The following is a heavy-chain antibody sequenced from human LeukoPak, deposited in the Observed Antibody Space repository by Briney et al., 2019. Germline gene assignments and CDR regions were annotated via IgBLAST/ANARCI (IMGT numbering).Heavy chain of an antibody. J-gene: IGHJ4*02. V-gene: IGHV3-33*01. CDR2: IWYDGSNK. Sequence: GRSLRLSCAASGFTFSSYGMHWVRQAPGKGLEWVAVIWYDGSNKYYADSVKGRFTISRDNSKNTLHLQMNSLRAEDTAVYYCARSGGYSGYDFQYYFDYWGQGTLVTVSS. CDR1: GFTFSSYG. CDR3: ARSGGYSGYDFQYYFDY. D-gene: IGHD5-12*01.